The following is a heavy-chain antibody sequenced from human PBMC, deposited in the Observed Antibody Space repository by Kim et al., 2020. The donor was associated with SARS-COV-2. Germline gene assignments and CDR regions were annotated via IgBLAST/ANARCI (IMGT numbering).Heavy chain of an antibody. CDR2: T. D-gene: IGHD1-20*01. V-gene: IGHV3-23*01. Sequence: TSYADSVKGRYTISRDNHKTTVHLQMNSLKAEDTAIYFCTKCVTVGTRPEYWGQGTLVTVSS. J-gene: IGHJ4*02. CDR3: TKCVTVGTRPEY.